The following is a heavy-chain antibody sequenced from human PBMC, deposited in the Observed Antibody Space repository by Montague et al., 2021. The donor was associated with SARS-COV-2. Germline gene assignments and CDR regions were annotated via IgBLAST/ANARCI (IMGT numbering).Heavy chain of an antibody. CDR2: IYESGSP. D-gene: IGHD3-16*01. Sequence: SETLSLTCTVSDGSISRYYWSWIRQSPGQGLEWIADIYESGSPNYNPSLSSRVTVSVDTSKNQFSLKLTSVTAADTALYYCARDRIYWGGSWWGEGTLVTVSS. CDR1: DGSISRYY. CDR3: ARDRIYWGGSW. V-gene: IGHV4-59*12. J-gene: IGHJ4*02.